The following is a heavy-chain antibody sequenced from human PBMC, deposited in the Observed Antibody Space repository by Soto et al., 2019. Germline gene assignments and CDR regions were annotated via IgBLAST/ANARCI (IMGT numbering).Heavy chain of an antibody. J-gene: IGHJ4*02. Sequence: ASVKVSCKASGNTFTSYDINWVRQATGHGLEWMGWVNPNSGNIGYAQKFQGRVTMTRDTAIRTAYMEVSRLRSDDTAVYYCARGRASGSYYLLDYWGQGTLVTVSS. V-gene: IGHV1-8*01. D-gene: IGHD3-10*01. CDR3: ARGRASGSYYLLDY. CDR2: VNPNSGNI. CDR1: GNTFTSYD.